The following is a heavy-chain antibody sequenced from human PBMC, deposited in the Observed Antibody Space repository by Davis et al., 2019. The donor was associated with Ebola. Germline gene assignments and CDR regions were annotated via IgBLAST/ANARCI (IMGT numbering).Heavy chain of an antibody. CDR1: GFTFSSYW. J-gene: IGHJ6*02. Sequence: PGGSLRLSFAASGFTFSSYWMHWVRQAPGKGLEWVSAIRGSTYYADSVKGRFTISRDNSKNTLYLQMNSLRAEDTAVYFCARVSSGWDYYYYGMDVWGQGTTVTVSS. CDR2: IRGST. D-gene: IGHD6-19*01. V-gene: IGHV3-53*01. CDR3: ARVSSGWDYYYYGMDV.